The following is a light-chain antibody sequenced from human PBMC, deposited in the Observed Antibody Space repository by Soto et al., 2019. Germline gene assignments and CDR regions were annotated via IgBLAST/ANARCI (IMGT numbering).Light chain of an antibody. Sequence: EIVMTQSPATLSVSPGERATLSCRASQSVSSNLAWYPQKPGQAPRLLIYGASTRATGIPARFSGSGSGTEFTLTISSLQSEDFAVYYCQQYNNWPPVTVGQGTKVDIK. CDR2: GAS. CDR3: QQYNNWPPVT. V-gene: IGKV3-15*01. J-gene: IGKJ1*01. CDR1: QSVSSN.